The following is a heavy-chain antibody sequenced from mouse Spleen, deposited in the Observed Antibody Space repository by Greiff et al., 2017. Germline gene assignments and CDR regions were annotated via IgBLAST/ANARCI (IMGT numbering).Heavy chain of an antibody. D-gene: IGHD2-3*01. J-gene: IGHJ1*01. V-gene: IGHV3-8*01. Sequence: EVQLQQSGPGLAKPSQTLSLTCSVTGYSITSDYWNWIRKFPGNKLEYMGYISYSGSTYYNPSLKSRISITRDTSKNQYYLQLNSVTTEDTATYYCARANDGYYEHWYFDVWGAGTTVTVSS. CDR1: GYSITSDY. CDR3: ARANDGYYEHWYFDV. CDR2: ISYSGST.